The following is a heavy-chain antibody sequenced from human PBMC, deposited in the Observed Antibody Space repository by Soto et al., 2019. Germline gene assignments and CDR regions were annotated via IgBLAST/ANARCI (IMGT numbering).Heavy chain of an antibody. CDR3: AREYYYEISGYYSLDY. CDR2: IIPIFGTA. V-gene: IGHV1-69*13. D-gene: IGHD3-22*01. Sequence: SVKVSCKASGGTFSSYAISWVRQAPGQGLEWMGGIIPIFGTANYAQKFQGRVTITADESTSTAYMELSSLRSEDTAVYYRAREYYYEISGYYSLDYWGQGTLVTVSS. J-gene: IGHJ4*02. CDR1: GGTFSSYA.